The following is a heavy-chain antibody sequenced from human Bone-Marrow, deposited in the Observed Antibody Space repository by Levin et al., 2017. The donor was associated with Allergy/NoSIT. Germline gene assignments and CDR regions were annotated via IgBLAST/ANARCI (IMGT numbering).Heavy chain of an antibody. D-gene: IGHD1-7*01. J-gene: IGHJ2*01. CDR1: GYTFTSYW. CDR2: MYPGDSET. V-gene: IGHV5-51*01. CDR3: ARTPPYCGTKCSLYWYFGL. Sequence: GESLKISCKGSGYTFTSYWIAWVRQMPGKGLEWVGIMYPGDSETRYSQSFQGQVTISADKSISTAYLQWNSLKASDTAVYYCARTPPYCGTKCSLYWYFGLWGRGAPVSVSS.